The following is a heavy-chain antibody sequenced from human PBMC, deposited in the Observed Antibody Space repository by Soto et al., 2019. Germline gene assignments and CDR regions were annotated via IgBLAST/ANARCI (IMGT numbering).Heavy chain of an antibody. Sequence: HTLSLTCAISGDRVSRNSAALNWIRQSPSRGLEWLGRTYYRSKWYNDYAVSVKSRITINPDTSKKQFSLQLNSVTPEDTAVYYCARDYMVRGVSISYYYYGLDGWGQGITVTVSS. CDR2: TYYRSKWYN. D-gene: IGHD3-10*01. CDR3: ARDYMVRGVSISYYYYGLDG. CDR1: GDRVSRNSAA. J-gene: IGHJ6*02. V-gene: IGHV6-1*01.